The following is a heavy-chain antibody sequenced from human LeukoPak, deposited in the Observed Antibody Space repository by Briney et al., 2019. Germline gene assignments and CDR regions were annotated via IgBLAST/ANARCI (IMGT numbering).Heavy chain of an antibody. Sequence: QSGVSLRLSCAASGFTFSSYAMHWVRQAPGKGLEWVAVISYDGSNKYYADSVKGRFTISRDNSKNTLYLQMNSLRAEDTAVYYCARDPSASTWYYFDYWGQGTLVTVSS. CDR2: ISYDGSNK. D-gene: IGHD2-2*01. V-gene: IGHV3-30-3*01. J-gene: IGHJ4*02. CDR1: GFTFSSYA. CDR3: ARDPSASTWYYFDY.